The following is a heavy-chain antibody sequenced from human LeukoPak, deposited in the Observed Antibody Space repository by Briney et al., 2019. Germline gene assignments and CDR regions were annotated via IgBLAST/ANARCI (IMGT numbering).Heavy chain of an antibody. CDR1: GGSVGTISHF. J-gene: IGHJ5*02. CDR2: LSDTGTT. D-gene: IGHD1-14*01. CDR3: ARRDHTGRSHAWFDP. V-gene: IGHV4-39*01. Sequence: SETLSLTCTVSGGSVGTISHFWDWVRQPPGKGLEWIVSLSDTGTTYYNPSLESRVTMSVDTSKNQFSLKLSSVTAADTAVYYCARRDHTGRSHAWFDPWGQGTLVTVSS.